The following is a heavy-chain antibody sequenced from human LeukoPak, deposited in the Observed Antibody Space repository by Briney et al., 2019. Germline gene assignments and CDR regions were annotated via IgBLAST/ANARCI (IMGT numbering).Heavy chain of an antibody. D-gene: IGHD2-15*01. J-gene: IGHJ4*02. CDR3: ARRAGEYSHPYDY. CDR1: GFTVSSNS. CDR2: IYSGGNT. Sequence: PGGSLRLSCTVSGFTVSSNSWSWVRQAPGKWLEWVSFIYSGGNTHYSDSVKGRFTISRDNSKNTLYLQMNSLRAEDTAIYYCARRAGEYSHPYDYWGQGTLVTVSS. V-gene: IGHV3-53*01.